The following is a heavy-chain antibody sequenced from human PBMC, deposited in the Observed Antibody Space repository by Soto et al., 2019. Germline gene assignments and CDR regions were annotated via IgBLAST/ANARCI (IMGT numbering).Heavy chain of an antibody. V-gene: IGHV3-30*18. CDR3: AKDEMAAATHRGFYYYYAMDV. J-gene: IGHJ6*02. CDR2: ILYDGSSE. Sequence: PGGSLRLSCAASGFSFSRYGMHWVRQAPGKGLEWVAVILYDGSSEYYVDSVRDRFTISRDNSKNTLYLQMNSLRVEDTAVYYCAKDEMAAATHRGFYYYYAMDVWGQGTTVTVSS. D-gene: IGHD2-15*01. CDR1: GFSFSRYG.